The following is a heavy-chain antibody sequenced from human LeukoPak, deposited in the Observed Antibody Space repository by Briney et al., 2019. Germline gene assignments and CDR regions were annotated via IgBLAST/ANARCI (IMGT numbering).Heavy chain of an antibody. V-gene: IGHV3-21*01. D-gene: IGHD3-10*01. CDR1: GFTFSSNT. J-gene: IGHJ4*02. Sequence: GGSLRLSCAASGFTFSSNTMSWVRQAPGKGLEWVSSISSSSSYIYYADSVKGRFTISRDNAKNSLYLQMNSLRAEDTAVYYCARDPIQGFGELMDYFDYWGQGTLVTVSS. CDR2: ISSSSSYI. CDR3: ARDPIQGFGELMDYFDY.